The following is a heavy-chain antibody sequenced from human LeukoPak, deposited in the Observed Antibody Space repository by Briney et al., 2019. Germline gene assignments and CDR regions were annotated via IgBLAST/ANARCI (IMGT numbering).Heavy chain of an antibody. CDR3: ARESGQADAFDI. J-gene: IGHJ3*02. V-gene: IGHV3-7*01. CDR1: GFTFSSYS. Sequence: GGSLRLSCAASGFTFSSYSMNWVRQAPGKGPEWVANIKQDGSEKYYVDSVKGRFTISRDNAKNSLYLQMNSLRAEDTAVYYCARESGQADAFDIWGQGTMVTVSS. CDR2: IKQDGSEK. D-gene: IGHD3-10*01.